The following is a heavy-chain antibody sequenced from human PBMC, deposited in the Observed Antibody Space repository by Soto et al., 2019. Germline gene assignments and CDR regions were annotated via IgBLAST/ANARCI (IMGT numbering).Heavy chain of an antibody. CDR3: AKEGSSRGGAFDI. CDR1: GFTFSSYA. CDR2: ISGSGGST. J-gene: IGHJ3*02. V-gene: IGHV3-23*01. Sequence: EVQLLESGGGLVQPGGSLRLSCAASGFTFSSYAMSWVRQAPGKGLEWVPAISGSGGSTYYADSVKGRCTTSRDNSKNTMYMQMNSLRGEDTGVYFCAKEGSSRGGAFDIWGQGKMVTVSS. D-gene: IGHD6-13*01.